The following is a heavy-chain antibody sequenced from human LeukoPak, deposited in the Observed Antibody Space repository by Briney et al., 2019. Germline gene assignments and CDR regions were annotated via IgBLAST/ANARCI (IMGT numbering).Heavy chain of an antibody. CDR2: IYYSGST. J-gene: IGHJ5*02. V-gene: IGHV4-31*03. CDR3: ARGVGYGSGGSCFNWFYT. D-gene: IGHD2-15*01. Sequence: PSQTLSLTCTVSGDSISSVCYYWTWLPQHPGKGWEWISNIYYSGSTNYNPSLKSRVTISVDTSKNQFSLKLSSVTAADTVVYYCARGVGYGSGGSCFNWFYTWGQGNLVTVS. CDR1: GDSISSVCYY.